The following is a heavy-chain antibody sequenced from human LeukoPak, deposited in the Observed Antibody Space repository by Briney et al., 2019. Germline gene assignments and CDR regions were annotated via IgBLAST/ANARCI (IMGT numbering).Heavy chain of an antibody. CDR1: GFTFSSYG. CDR3: AKSAGWDRQWWFDP. Sequence: PGGSLRLSCAASGFTFSSYGMHWVRQAPGKGLEWVAFIRYDGSNKYYADSVKGRFTISRDNSKNTLYLQMNSLRAEDTAVYYCAKSAGWDRQWWFDPWGQGTLVTVSS. V-gene: IGHV3-30*02. CDR2: IRYDGSNK. D-gene: IGHD1-26*01. J-gene: IGHJ5*02.